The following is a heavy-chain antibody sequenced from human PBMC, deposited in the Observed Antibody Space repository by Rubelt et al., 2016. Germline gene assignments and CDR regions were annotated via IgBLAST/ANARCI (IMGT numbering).Heavy chain of an antibody. Sequence: GGGVAQPGGSLRLSCAASGFTFSSYGMHWVRQAPGKGLEWVSFIRNDGSNEYYADSVKGRFTISRDNSKNTLYLQMNSLRAEDTAVYYCAKSSGAVVIDYWGQGTLVTVSS. V-gene: IGHV3-30*02. CDR1: GFTFSSYG. D-gene: IGHD4-23*01. CDR2: IRNDGSNE. J-gene: IGHJ4*02. CDR3: AKSSGAVVIDY.